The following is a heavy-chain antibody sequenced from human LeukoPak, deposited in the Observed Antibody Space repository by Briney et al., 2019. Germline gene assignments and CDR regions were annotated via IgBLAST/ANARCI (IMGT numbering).Heavy chain of an antibody. CDR2: IYYSGST. V-gene: IGHV4-59*01. CDR3: ASSVRSTSYVY. Sequence: SETLSLTCTVPGGSIGSYYWSWIRQPPGKGLEWIGYIYYSGSTNYNPSLKSRVTISVDTSKNQFSLKLSSVTAADTAVYYCASSVRSTSYVYWGQGTLVTVSS. J-gene: IGHJ4*02. D-gene: IGHD3-16*01. CDR1: GGSIGSYY.